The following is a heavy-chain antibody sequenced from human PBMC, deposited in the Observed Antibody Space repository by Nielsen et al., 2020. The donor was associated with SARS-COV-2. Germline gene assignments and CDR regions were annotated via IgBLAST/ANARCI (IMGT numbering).Heavy chain of an antibody. CDR3: ARPGGYSYGDAFDI. J-gene: IGHJ3*02. V-gene: IGHV1-69*04. Sequence: SVKVSCKASGGTFSSYAISWVRQAPGQGLEWMGRIIPILGIANYAQKFQGRVTITADKSTSTAYMELSSLRSEDTAVYYCARPGGYSYGDAFDIWGQGTMVTVSS. CDR1: GGTFSSYA. CDR2: IIPILGIA. D-gene: IGHD5-18*01.